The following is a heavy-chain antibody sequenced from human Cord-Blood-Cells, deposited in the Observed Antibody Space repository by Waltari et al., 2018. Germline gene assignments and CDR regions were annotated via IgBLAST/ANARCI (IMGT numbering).Heavy chain of an antibody. V-gene: IGHV3-21*01. CDR3: ARATIDYYYGMDV. CDR2: ISGSSSYI. CDR1: GSTLSSFS. Sequence: EVQLVESGGGLVKPGGSLRLSCAAAGSTLSSFSMNGVRRAPGKGLEWVSSISGSSSYIYYADSVKGRFTISRDNAKNSLYLKMNSLRAEDTAVYYCARATIDYYYGMDVWGQGTTVTVSS. J-gene: IGHJ6*02. D-gene: IGHD5-12*01.